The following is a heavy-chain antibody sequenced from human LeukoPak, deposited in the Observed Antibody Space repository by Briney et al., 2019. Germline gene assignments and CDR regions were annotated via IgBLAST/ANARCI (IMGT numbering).Heavy chain of an antibody. CDR1: GGSFSGYF. CDR3: ARGKNSSGYYPPGDY. J-gene: IGHJ4*02. V-gene: IGHV4-34*01. D-gene: IGHD3-22*01. Sequence: PSETLSLTCSVYGGSFSGYFWTYIRQPPGKGLEWIGEINHSGSTNYNPSLKSRVTISVDTSKNQFSLKLSSVTAADTAVYYCARGKNSSGYYPPGDYWGQGTLVTVSS. CDR2: INHSGST.